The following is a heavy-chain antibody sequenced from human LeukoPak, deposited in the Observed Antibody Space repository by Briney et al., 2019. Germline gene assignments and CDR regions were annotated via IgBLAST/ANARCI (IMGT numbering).Heavy chain of an antibody. V-gene: IGHV5-10-1*01. Sequence: GESLEISWQGSGYSFNSYWISWVRQMPGKGLEGGGRIDLRDSYTNYSPSFQGHVTISADKSIRTAYLQRSSLKASDTAMYYCARVVATMGKDYWGQGTLVTVSS. CDR3: ARVVATMGKDY. D-gene: IGHD5-12*01. CDR2: IDLRDSYT. J-gene: IGHJ4*02. CDR1: GYSFNSYW.